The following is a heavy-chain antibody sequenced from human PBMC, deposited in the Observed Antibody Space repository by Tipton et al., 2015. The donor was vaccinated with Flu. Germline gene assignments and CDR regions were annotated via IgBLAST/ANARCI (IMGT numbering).Heavy chain of an antibody. J-gene: IGHJ5*02. CDR1: GFTFSSYG. Sequence: GPLRLSCEASGFTFSSYGMHWVRQPTGKGLEWVAGVGPSGDTHYTGSVKGRFTISRDNYKNTLYLQMNSLRADDTAVYYCAKVIPERVAGLDLWGQGTLVIVSS. CDR3: AKVIPERVAGLDL. D-gene: IGHD6-19*01. V-gene: IGHV3-13*01. CDR2: VGPSGDT.